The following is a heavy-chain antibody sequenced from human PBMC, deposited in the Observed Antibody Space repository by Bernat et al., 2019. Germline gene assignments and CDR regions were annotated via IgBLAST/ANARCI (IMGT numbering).Heavy chain of an antibody. CDR3: VRGSGYYYFDY. V-gene: IGHV3-74*01. J-gene: IGHJ4*02. CDR1: GFTFSTYW. D-gene: IGHD3-22*01. Sequence: EVHLVESGGGLVQPGGSLRLSCTASGFTFSTYWMHWVRQAPGKGLEWVLGLSTDGSNTRYSDSVKGRFTISRDNAKNTLYLQMNSMGVDDTAVYYCVRGSGYYYFDYWGQGILVTVSS. CDR2: LSTDGSNT.